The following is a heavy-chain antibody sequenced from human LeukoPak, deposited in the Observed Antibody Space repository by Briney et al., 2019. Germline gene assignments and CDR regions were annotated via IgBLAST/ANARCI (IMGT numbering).Heavy chain of an antibody. J-gene: IGHJ4*02. CDR1: GGSISSDTY. D-gene: IGHD6-6*01. CDR2: ISHSGRT. CDR3: ATSSLSLPRY. Sequence: SETLSLTCAVSGGSISSDTYWSWVRQPPGKGLEWIGEISHSGRTTYNPSLQTRITISVDKSKNQFSLKLSSVTAADTAVYYCATSSLSLPRYLGQGTLVTVSS. V-gene: IGHV4-4*02.